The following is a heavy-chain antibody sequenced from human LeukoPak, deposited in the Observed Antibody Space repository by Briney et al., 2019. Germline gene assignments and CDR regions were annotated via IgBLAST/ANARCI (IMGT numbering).Heavy chain of an antibody. CDR1: GYSFTSHW. CDR2: VNPDDSDT. D-gene: IGHD3-10*01. CDR3: ARLRWPRGGRSSFDY. Sequence: GESLKISCKGSGYSFTSHWIGWVRQMPGKGLEWMGIVNPDDSDTIYSPSFQGLVTISADESITTAYLQWSSLKASDTAMYYCARLRWPRGGRSSFDYWGQGALVTVSS. V-gene: IGHV5-51*01. J-gene: IGHJ4*02.